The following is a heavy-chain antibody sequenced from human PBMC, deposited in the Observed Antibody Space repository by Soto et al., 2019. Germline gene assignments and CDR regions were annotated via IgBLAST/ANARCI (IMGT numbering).Heavy chain of an antibody. V-gene: IGHV3-30*18. Sequence: GGSLRLSCAASGFTFSSYGMHWVRQAPGKGLEWVAVISYDGSNKYYADSVKGRFTISRDNSKNTLYLQMNSLRAEDTAVYYCAKRPRDTAMEIDYWGQGTLVTVSS. CDR2: ISYDGSNK. J-gene: IGHJ4*02. CDR1: GFTFSSYG. D-gene: IGHD5-18*01. CDR3: AKRPRDTAMEIDY.